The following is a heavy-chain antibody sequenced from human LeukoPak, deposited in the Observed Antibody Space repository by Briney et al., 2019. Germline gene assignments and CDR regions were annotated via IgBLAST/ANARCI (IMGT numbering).Heavy chain of an antibody. D-gene: IGHD3-10*01. J-gene: IGHJ4*02. CDR3: ARGRTNYYGYFDY. V-gene: IGHV3-74*01. CDR2: ISSDGRST. Sequence: HSGGSLRLSCAASGFTFSSDWMHWVRQAPGKGLEWVSRISSDGRSTSYADSVRGRLTISRDNTKSTLYLQMNSLRADDTAVYYCARGRTNYYGYFDYWGQGTLVTVSS. CDR1: GFTFSSDW.